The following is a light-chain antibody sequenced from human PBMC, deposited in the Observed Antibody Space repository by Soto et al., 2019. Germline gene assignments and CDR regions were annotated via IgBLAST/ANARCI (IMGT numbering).Light chain of an antibody. J-gene: IGKJ1*01. CDR3: QQRSNWPPWT. CDR1: QSVSSY. Sequence: EIVLTQSPATLSLSPGERATLSCRASQSVSSYLAWYQQKPGQAPRLLIYDASNRATGIPARFRGSGSGTDFTLTISSLEPADFAVYYCQQRSNWPPWTFGQGTKVEIK. V-gene: IGKV3-11*01. CDR2: DAS.